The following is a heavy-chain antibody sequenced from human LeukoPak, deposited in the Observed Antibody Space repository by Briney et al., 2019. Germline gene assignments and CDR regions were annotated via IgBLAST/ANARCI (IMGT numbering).Heavy chain of an antibody. CDR1: GYTFTGYY. V-gene: IGHV1-2*02. J-gene: IGHJ4*02. CDR3: ARGDYYGSGSYLVY. CDR2: INPNSGDT. Sequence: ASVTVSCKASGYTFTGYYMHWVRQAPGQGLEWMGWINPNSGDTNYAQKFQGRVTMTRDTSISTAYMELSRLRSDDTAVYYCARGDYYGSGSYLVYWGQGTLVTVSS. D-gene: IGHD3-10*01.